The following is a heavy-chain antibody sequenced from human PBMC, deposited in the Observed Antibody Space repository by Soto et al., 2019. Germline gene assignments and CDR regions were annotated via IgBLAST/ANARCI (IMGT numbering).Heavy chain of an antibody. Sequence: QITLKESGPPLVKPTQTLTLTCTFSGFSLSTSGVGVGWIRQPPGKALEWLALIYWDDDKRYSPSLKSRLTITKDTSKNQVVLTMTNMDPVDTATYYCAHSEQWLVLGGFDLWGRGTLVTVSS. D-gene: IGHD6-19*01. J-gene: IGHJ2*01. V-gene: IGHV2-5*02. CDR3: AHSEQWLVLGGFDL. CDR1: GFSLSTSGVG. CDR2: IYWDDDK.